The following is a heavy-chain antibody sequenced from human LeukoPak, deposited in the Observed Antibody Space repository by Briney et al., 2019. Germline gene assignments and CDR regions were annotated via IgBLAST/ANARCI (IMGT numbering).Heavy chain of an antibody. CDR1: GYTFSDYY. V-gene: IGHV3-11*01. CDR2: ITTSGSTI. J-gene: IGHJ3*01. CDR3: ARDEGRVGATNAFDL. Sequence: GGSLRLSCVASGYTFSDYYRSWIRQTPGKGREWVSYITTSGSTIYYADPGKGRFTISRDNAKISLYLQMNSLRAEDTAVYYCARDEGRVGATNAFDLWGQGTMVTVSS. D-gene: IGHD1-26*01.